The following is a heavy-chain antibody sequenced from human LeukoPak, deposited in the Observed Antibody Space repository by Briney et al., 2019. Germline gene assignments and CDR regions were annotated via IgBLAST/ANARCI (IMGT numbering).Heavy chain of an antibody. V-gene: IGHV3-7*01. J-gene: IGHJ3*01. CDR3: ARDFAFHCSDSKCYWGFDL. D-gene: IGHD2-15*01. Sequence: GGSLRLSCAASGFTINTYWMSWVHQAPGKGLEWVANMKQDGSNTYYVDSVKGRFTISRDNAKNSLSLQMNSLRVEDTAVYYCARDFAFHCSDSKCYWGFDLWGQGTMVTVSS. CDR1: GFTINTYW. CDR2: MKQDGSNT.